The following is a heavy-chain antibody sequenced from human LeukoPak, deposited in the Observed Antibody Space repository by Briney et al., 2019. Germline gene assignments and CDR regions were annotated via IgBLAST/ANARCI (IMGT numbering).Heavy chain of an antibody. V-gene: IGHV3-23*01. CDR1: GFTFSSYA. CDR3: AKAYYYGSGNYYNVNYYYGMDA. J-gene: IGHJ6*02. CDR2: ISGSGGST. D-gene: IGHD3-10*01. Sequence: GGSLRLSCAASGFTFSSYAMSWVRQAPGKGLEWVSAISGSGGSTYYADSVKGRFTISRDNSKDTLYLQMNSLRAGDTAVYYCAKAYYYGSGNYYNVNYYYGMDAWGQGTPVTVSS.